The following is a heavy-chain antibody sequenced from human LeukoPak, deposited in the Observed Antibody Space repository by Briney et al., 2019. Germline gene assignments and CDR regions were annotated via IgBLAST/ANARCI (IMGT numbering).Heavy chain of an antibody. CDR3: ARLYYGSGSYYNVLYYFDY. Sequence: PSETLSLTCAVYGGSFSGYYWRWIRQPPGKGLEWVGEINHSGSTNYNPSLKSRVTISVDTSKNQFSLKLSSVTAADTAVYYCARLYYGSGSYYNVLYYFDYWGPGTLVTVSS. J-gene: IGHJ4*02. CDR1: GGSFSGYY. CDR2: INHSGST. D-gene: IGHD3-10*01. V-gene: IGHV4-34*01.